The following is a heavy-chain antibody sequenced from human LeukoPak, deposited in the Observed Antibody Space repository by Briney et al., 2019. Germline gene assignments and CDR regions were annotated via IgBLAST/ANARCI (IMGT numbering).Heavy chain of an antibody. CDR1: GFTFSSYG. Sequence: GGSLRLSCAASGFTFSSYGMHWVRQAPGKGLEWVSSISSSSSYIYYADSVKGRFTISRDNAKNSLYLQMNSLRAEDTAVYYCARTQGDTTVTTTRDAFDIWGQGTMVTVSS. J-gene: IGHJ3*02. V-gene: IGHV3-21*01. CDR3: ARTQGDTTVTTTRDAFDI. D-gene: IGHD4-17*01. CDR2: ISSSSSYI.